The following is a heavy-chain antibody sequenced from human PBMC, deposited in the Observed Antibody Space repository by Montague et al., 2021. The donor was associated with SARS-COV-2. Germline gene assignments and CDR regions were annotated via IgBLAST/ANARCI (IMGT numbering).Heavy chain of an antibody. CDR1: GFTFSSYG. Sequence: SLRLSCAASGFTFSSYGMHWVRQAPGKGLEWVAVIWYDGSNKYYADSVKGRFTISRDNSKNTLYLQMNSLRTEDTAVYYCAREYDILTGYYFDYWGQGNPGHRLL. D-gene: IGHD3-9*01. CDR3: AREYDILTGYYFDY. CDR2: IWYDGSNK. V-gene: IGHV3-33*01. J-gene: IGHJ4*02.